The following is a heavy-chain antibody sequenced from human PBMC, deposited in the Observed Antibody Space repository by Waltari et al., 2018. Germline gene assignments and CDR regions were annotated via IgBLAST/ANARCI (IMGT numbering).Heavy chain of an antibody. V-gene: IGHV4-34*01. Sequence: QWGAGLLKPSETLSLTCAVYGGSFSGYYWSWIRQPPGKGLEWIGEINHSGSTNYNPSLKSRVTISVDTSKNQFSLKLSSVTAADTAVYYCARHKFAAVAGVDYWGQGTLVTVSS. CDR2: INHSGST. CDR3: ARHKFAAVAGVDY. D-gene: IGHD6-19*01. J-gene: IGHJ4*02. CDR1: GGSFSGYY.